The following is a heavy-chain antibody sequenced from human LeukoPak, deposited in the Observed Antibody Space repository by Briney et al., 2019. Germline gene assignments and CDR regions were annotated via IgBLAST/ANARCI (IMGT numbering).Heavy chain of an antibody. CDR1: GFTFDDYG. J-gene: IGHJ3*02. CDR3: AKFLWHDAFDI. V-gene: IGHV3-20*04. Sequence: GGSLRLSCGASGFTFDDYGMSWVRQAPGKGLEWVSGINWNGGSTGYADSVKGRFTISRDNAKNSLYLQMNSLRAEDTAVYYCAKFLWHDAFDIWGQGTMVTVSS. D-gene: IGHD2/OR15-2a*01. CDR2: INWNGGST.